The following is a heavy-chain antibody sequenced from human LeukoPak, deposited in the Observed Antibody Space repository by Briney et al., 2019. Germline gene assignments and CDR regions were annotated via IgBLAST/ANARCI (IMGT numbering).Heavy chain of an antibody. CDR1: GGSISSYY. J-gene: IGHJ3*02. Sequence: SETLSLTCTVSGGSISSYYWSWIRQPPGKGLEWIGEINHSGSTNYNPSLKSRVTISVDTSKNQFSLKLSSVTAADTAVYYCARDGRDAFDIWGQGTMVTVSS. CDR2: INHSGST. CDR3: ARDGRDAFDI. V-gene: IGHV4-34*01. D-gene: IGHD1-26*01.